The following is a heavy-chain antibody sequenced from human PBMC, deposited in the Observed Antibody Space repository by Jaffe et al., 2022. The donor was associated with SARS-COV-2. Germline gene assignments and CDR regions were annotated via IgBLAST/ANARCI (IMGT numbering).Heavy chain of an antibody. V-gene: IGHV3-23*01. D-gene: IGHD3-22*01. CDR1: GFTFSSYA. CDR2: ISGSGGST. CDR3: AKTYYYDSSGYGAVDY. J-gene: IGHJ4*02. Sequence: EVQLLESGGGLVQPGGSLRLSCAASGFTFSSYAMSWVRQAPGKGLEWVSAISGSGGSTYYADSVKGRFTISRDNSKNTLYLQMNSLRAEDTAVYYCAKTYYYDSSGYGAVDYWGQGTLVTVSS.